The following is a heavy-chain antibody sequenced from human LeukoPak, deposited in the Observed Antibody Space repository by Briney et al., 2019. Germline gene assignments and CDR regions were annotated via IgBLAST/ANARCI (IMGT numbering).Heavy chain of an antibody. CDR1: GFTFSSFS. CDR3: ARAIGSYGDSAY. V-gene: IGHV3-48*04. Sequence: GGSLRLSCAASGFTFSSFSMNWVRQAPGKGLEWISYITSSSSSTYYADSVRGRFTISRDNAKNSLYLQMNSLRAEDTAGYFCARAIGSYGDSAYWGQGTLVTVSS. D-gene: IGHD1-26*01. CDR2: ITSSSSST. J-gene: IGHJ4*02.